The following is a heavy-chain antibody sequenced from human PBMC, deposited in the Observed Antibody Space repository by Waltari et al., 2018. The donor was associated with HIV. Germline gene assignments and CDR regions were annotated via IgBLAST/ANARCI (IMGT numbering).Heavy chain of an antibody. J-gene: IGHJ4*02. CDR3: ARDFYGSMGY. V-gene: IGHV3-74*01. D-gene: IGHD3-10*01. CDR1: GFMFSSYW. Sequence: EVQLVESGGGLVQPGGSLRLSCAGSGFMFSSYWMHWVRQAPGKGLVWVSRIKSDGSSRSYGDSVKGRFTISRDNAKNTLYLQMNSLRAEDTAVYYCARDFYGSMGYWGQGTLVTVSS. CDR2: IKSDGSSR.